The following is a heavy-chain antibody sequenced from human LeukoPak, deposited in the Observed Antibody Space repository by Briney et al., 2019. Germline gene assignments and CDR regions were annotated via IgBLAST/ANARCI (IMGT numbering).Heavy chain of an antibody. CDR3: AREYSTSSTAFDT. D-gene: IGHD6-6*01. CDR1: GGSFSGYY. CDR2: TKHTGGT. J-gene: IGHJ3*02. Sequence: SETLSLTCAVYGGSFSGYYWSWIRQPPGKGLEWIGETKHTGGTNYNPSLKSRVTISVDTSKNQFSLRLSSVTAADTAVYYCAREYSTSSTAFDTWGQGTMVTVSS. V-gene: IGHV4-34*01.